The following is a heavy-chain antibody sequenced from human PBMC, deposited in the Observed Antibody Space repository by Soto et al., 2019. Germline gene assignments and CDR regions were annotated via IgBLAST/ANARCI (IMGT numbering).Heavy chain of an antibody. CDR2: IQSGGPT. Sequence: GGSLRLSCAASGFTVSSKYMSWVRQAPGKGLEWVSLIQSGGPTYYADSVKGRFTISRDTSENTLHLQMDSLRAEDTAVYYCAKDRPSSSSVEYYYYYYMDVWGKGTTVTVSS. CDR3: AKDRPSSSSVEYYYYYYMDV. V-gene: IGHV3-66*01. D-gene: IGHD6-6*01. CDR1: GFTVSSKY. J-gene: IGHJ6*03.